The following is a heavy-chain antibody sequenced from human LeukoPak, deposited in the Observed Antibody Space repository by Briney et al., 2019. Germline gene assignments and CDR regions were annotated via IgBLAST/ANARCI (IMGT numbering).Heavy chain of an antibody. Sequence: GGSLRLSCAASGFTFSDYYMNWIRQAPGKGLEWVSYISSSGRTIYYADSVKGRFTISRDNAKNSVYLQMNSLRAEDTAVYYCARDRYGSGCVDYWGQGTLVTVSS. D-gene: IGHD3-10*01. V-gene: IGHV3-11*01. CDR3: ARDRYGSGCVDY. CDR1: GFTFSDYY. CDR2: ISSSGRTI. J-gene: IGHJ4*02.